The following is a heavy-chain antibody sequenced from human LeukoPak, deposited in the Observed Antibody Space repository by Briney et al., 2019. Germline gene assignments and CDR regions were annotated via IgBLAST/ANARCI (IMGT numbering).Heavy chain of an antibody. CDR1: GYTFTGYY. CDR3: ARGSRLRYFDWLTSHDAFDI. V-gene: IGHV1-2*02. D-gene: IGHD3-9*01. CDR2: VNPNSGGT. J-gene: IGHJ3*02. Sequence: GASVKVSCKASGYTFTGYYMHWVRQAPGQGLEWMGWVNPNSGGTNYAQKFQGRVTMTRDTSINSAYMELSRLRSDDTAVYYCARGSRLRYFDWLTSHDAFDIWGQGTMVTVSS.